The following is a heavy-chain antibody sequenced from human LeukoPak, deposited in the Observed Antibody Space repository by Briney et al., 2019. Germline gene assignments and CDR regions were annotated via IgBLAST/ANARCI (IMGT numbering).Heavy chain of an antibody. CDR1: GFTFSSYA. D-gene: IGHD2-21*02. V-gene: IGHV3-23*01. J-gene: IGHJ4*02. CDR3: AKPHVVVTAIFDY. CDR2: ISGSGGST. Sequence: GGSLRLSCAASGFTFSSYAMSWVRQAPGKGLEWVSAISGSGGSTYYVASVKGRFTISRDNSKNTLYLQMNSLRAEDTAVYYCAKPHVVVTAIFDYWGQGTLVTVSS.